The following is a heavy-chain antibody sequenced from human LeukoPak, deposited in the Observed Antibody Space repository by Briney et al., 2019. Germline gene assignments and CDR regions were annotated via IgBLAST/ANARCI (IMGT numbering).Heavy chain of an antibody. Sequence: SETLSPTCAVYGGSFSGYYWSWIRQPPGKGLEWIGEINHSGSTNYNPSLKSRVTISVDTSKNQFSLKLSSVTAADTAVYYCARSSEGRYYYDSSGFSYYYYYMDVWGKGTTVTISS. CDR3: ARSSEGRYYYDSSGFSYYYYYMDV. D-gene: IGHD3-22*01. CDR1: GGSFSGYY. V-gene: IGHV4-34*01. CDR2: INHSGST. J-gene: IGHJ6*03.